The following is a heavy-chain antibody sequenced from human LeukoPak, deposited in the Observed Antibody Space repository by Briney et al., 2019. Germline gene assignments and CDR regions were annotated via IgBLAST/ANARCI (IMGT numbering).Heavy chain of an antibody. CDR1: GFTFSSYA. D-gene: IGHD6-19*01. Sequence: GGSLRLSCAASGFTFSSYAMSWVRQAPGKGLEWVSAISGSGGSIYYADSVKGRFTISRDNSKNTLYLQMDSLRAEDTAVYYCAKMSGWYQADYWGQGTLVTVSS. V-gene: IGHV3-23*01. J-gene: IGHJ4*02. CDR2: ISGSGGSI. CDR3: AKMSGWYQADY.